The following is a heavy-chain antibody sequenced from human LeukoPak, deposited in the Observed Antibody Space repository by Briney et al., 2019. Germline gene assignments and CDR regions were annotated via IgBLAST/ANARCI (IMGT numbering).Heavy chain of an antibody. CDR1: GFTFSSYS. J-gene: IGHJ3*02. CDR2: ISSSSSYI. V-gene: IGHV3-21*01. D-gene: IGHD4-23*01. CDR3: AASYGGNSGAFDI. Sequence: GGSLRLSCAASGFTFSSYSMNWVRQAPGKGLEWVSSISSSSSYIYHADSVKGRFTISRDNAKNSLYLQMNSLRAEDTAVYYCAASYGGNSGAFDIWGKGTMVTVSS.